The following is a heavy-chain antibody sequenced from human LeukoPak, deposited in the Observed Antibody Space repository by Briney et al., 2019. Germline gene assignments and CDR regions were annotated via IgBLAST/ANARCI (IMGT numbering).Heavy chain of an antibody. V-gene: IGHV3-21*01. D-gene: IGHD6-13*01. J-gene: IGHJ6*03. CDR2: ISSSSSYI. Sequence: GGSLRLSGAASGFTFSSYSMNWVRQAPGKGLEWVSSISSSSSYIYYADSVKGRFTISRDNAENSLYLQMNSLRAEDTAVYYCARAAIAAARIYYYMDVWGKGTTVTVSS. CDR3: ARAAIAAARIYYYMDV. CDR1: GFTFSSYS.